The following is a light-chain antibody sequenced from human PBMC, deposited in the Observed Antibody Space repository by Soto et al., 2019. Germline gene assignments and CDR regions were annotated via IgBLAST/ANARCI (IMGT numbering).Light chain of an antibody. J-gene: IGLJ3*02. CDR2: ANS. CDR3: QSYDSSLRGLV. CDR1: SSNIGAGYD. Sequence: QAVVTQPPSVSGAPGQRVTISCTGSSSNIGAGYDVHWYQQLPGTAPKLLIYANSNRPSGVPDRFSGSKSVTSASLAITGLQAEDEADYYCQSYDSSLRGLVFGGGTKLTVL. V-gene: IGLV1-40*01.